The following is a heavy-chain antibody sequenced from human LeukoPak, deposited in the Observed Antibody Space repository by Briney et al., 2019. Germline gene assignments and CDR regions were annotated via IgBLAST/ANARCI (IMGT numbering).Heavy chain of an antibody. V-gene: IGHV4-4*07. D-gene: IGHD3-22*01. CDR2: IYTSGST. CDR3: ARDREGADSSGYYQYYYYYYMDV. Sequence: PSETLSLTCTVSGGSISSYYWSRIRQPAGKGLEWIGRIYTSGSTNYNPSLKSRVTISVDTSKNQFSLKLSSVTAADTAVYYCARDREGADSSGYYQYYYYYYMDVWGKGTTVTISS. J-gene: IGHJ6*03. CDR1: GGSISSYY.